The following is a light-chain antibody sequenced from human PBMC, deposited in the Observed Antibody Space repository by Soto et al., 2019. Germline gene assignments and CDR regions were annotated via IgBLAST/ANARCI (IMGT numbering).Light chain of an antibody. CDR1: QTISSW. V-gene: IGKV1-5*03. Sequence: DIQMTHSPSTLSGSVVDRFTITCLASQTISSWLSWYQQKPGKAPKLLIYKASTLKSGVPSRFSGSGSGTEFTLTISSLQPDDFATYYCQHYNSYSEAFGQGTKVDIK. CDR2: KAS. J-gene: IGKJ1*01. CDR3: QHYNSYSEA.